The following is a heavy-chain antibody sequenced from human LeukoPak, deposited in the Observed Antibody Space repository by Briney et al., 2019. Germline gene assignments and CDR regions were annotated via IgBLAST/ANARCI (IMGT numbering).Heavy chain of an antibody. CDR1: GFTFSDYY. V-gene: IGHV3-11*04. CDR3: ASNDYGGKASDY. Sequence: PGGSLRLSCAASGFTFSDYYMSWIRQAPGKGLEWVSYISSSGSTIYYADSVKGRFTISRDNSKNTLYLQMNSLRAEDTAVYYCASNDYGGKASDYWGQGTLVTVSS. J-gene: IGHJ4*02. D-gene: IGHD4-23*01. CDR2: ISSSGSTI.